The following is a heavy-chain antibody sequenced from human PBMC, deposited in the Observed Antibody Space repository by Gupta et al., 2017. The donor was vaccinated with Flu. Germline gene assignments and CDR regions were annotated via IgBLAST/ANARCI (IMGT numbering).Heavy chain of an antibody. V-gene: IGHV3-72*01. CDR1: GFTFSDHY. Sequence: EVQLVESGGGLVQPGGSLRLSCAASGFTFSDHYMDWVRQAPGKGLEWVGRTRNKANSYTTEYAASVKGRFTISRDDSKNSLYLQMNSLKTEDTAVYYCAIKARHSSGFDYWGQGTLVTVSS. CDR3: AIKARHSSGFDY. J-gene: IGHJ4*02. CDR2: TRNKANSYTT. D-gene: IGHD3-22*01.